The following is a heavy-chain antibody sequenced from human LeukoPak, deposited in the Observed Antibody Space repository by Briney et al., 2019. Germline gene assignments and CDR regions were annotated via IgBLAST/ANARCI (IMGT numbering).Heavy chain of an antibody. CDR1: GFTVSSNY. CDR2: IYSGGST. V-gene: IGHV3-53*01. J-gene: IGHJ4*02. D-gene: IGHD3-16*02. Sequence: GGSLRLSCAASGFTVSSNYMSWVRQAPGKGLEWVSVIYSGGSTYYADSVKGRFTISRDNSKNTLYLQMNSLRAEDTAVYYCAKLFTFGGVIVNFDYWGQGTLVTVSS. CDR3: AKLFTFGGVIVNFDY.